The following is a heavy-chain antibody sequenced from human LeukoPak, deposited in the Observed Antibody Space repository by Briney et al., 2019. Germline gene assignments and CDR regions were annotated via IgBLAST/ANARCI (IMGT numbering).Heavy chain of an antibody. V-gene: IGHV1-8*01. CDR3: ARSDSDDYGDYFDY. CDR2: MNPNSGNT. Sequence: ASVKVSCKASGYTFTSYDINWVRQATGQGLEWMGWMNPNSGNTGYAQKFQGRVTITRETSISTPYMELSRLRSDDTAVYYCARSDSDDYGDYFDYWGQGTLVTVSS. J-gene: IGHJ4*02. CDR1: GYTFTSYD. D-gene: IGHD4-17*01.